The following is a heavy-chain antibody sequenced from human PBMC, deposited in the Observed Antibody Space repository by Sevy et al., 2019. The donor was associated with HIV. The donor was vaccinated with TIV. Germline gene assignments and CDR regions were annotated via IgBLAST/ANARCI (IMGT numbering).Heavy chain of an antibody. CDR3: GTTREYYSDSSGYIDY. CDR1: GYTLTELS. Sequence: ASVKFSCKVSGYTLTELSMHWARQAPGKGLEWMRRFDPEDGETIYAQKFQGRVTMTEDPSTDTAYMELSSLRSEDTAVYYCGTTREYYSDSSGYIDYWGQGTLVTVSS. D-gene: IGHD3-22*01. V-gene: IGHV1-24*01. J-gene: IGHJ4*02. CDR2: FDPEDGET.